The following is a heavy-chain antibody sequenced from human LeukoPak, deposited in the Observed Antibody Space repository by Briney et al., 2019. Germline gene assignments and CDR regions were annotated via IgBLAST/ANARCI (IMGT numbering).Heavy chain of an antibody. CDR3: AKLVGATQRPFDY. Sequence: QSGGSLRLSCAASGFTFSSYAMSWVRQAPGKGLEWVSAISGSGGSTYYADSVKGRFTISRDNSKNTLYLQMNSLRAEDTAVYYCAKLVGATQRPFDYWGQGTLVTVSS. J-gene: IGHJ4*02. CDR2: ISGSGGST. CDR1: GFTFSSYA. D-gene: IGHD1-26*01. V-gene: IGHV3-23*01.